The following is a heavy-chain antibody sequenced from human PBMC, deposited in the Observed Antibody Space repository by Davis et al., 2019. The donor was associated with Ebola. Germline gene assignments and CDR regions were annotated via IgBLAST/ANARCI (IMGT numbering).Heavy chain of an antibody. CDR2: IIPILGIA. J-gene: IGHJ4*02. D-gene: IGHD3-10*01. V-gene: IGHV1-69*10. CDR1: GGTFSSYA. CDR3: ATARVDGSGSSPIDY. Sequence: SVKVSCKASGGTFSSYAISWVRQAPGQGLEWMGGIIPILGIANYAQKFQGRVTITADKSTSTAYMELSSLRSEDTAVYYCATARVDGSGSSPIDYWGQGTLVTVSS.